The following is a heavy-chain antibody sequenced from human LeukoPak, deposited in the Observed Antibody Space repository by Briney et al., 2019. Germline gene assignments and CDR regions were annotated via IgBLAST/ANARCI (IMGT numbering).Heavy chain of an antibody. D-gene: IGHD2-2*01. Sequence: ASVKVSCKASGYTFTGYYMHWVRQAPGQGLEWMGWINPNSGGTNYAQKFQGRVTMTRDTSISTAYMGLSRLRSDDTAVYYCARDFLSTGGLSYQLQTRFYGMDVWGQGTTVTVSS. J-gene: IGHJ6*02. CDR2: INPNSGGT. CDR1: GYTFTGYY. CDR3: ARDFLSTGGLSYQLQTRFYGMDV. V-gene: IGHV1-2*02.